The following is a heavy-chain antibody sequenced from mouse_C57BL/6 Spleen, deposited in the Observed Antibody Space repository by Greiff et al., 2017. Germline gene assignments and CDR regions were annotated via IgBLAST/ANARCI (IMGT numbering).Heavy chain of an antibody. CDR2: IYPGDGDT. CDR3: ARSGYDYYFDY. V-gene: IGHV1-80*01. J-gene: IGHJ2*01. CDR1: GYAFSSYW. Sequence: QVQLKQSGAELVKPGASVKISCKASGYAFSSYWMNWVKQRPGKGLEWIGQIYPGDGDTNYNGKFKGKATLTADKSSSTAYMQLSSLTSEDSAVYFCARSGYDYYFDYWGQGTTLTVSS. D-gene: IGHD2-2*01.